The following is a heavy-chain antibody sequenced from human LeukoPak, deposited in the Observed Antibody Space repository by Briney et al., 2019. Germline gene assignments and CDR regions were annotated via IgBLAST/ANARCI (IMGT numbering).Heavy chain of an antibody. V-gene: IGHV3-30-3*01. CDR1: GFTFSGYP. CDR2: ISYDGSNK. Sequence: GGSLRLSCAASGFTFSGYPMFWVRQAPGKGLEWVAVISYDGSNKYYADSVKGRFTISRDNSKNTLYLQMNSLGTEDTAVYYCASRVWVGTTFHYYYYMDVWGKGTTVTVSS. J-gene: IGHJ6*03. CDR3: ASRVWVGTTFHYYYYMDV. D-gene: IGHD1-26*01.